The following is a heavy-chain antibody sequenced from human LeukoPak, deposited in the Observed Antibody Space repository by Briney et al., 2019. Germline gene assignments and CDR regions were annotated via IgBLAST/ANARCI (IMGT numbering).Heavy chain of an antibody. CDR3: VREGRGSHYTYFDY. V-gene: IGHV3-13*01. Sequence: GGSLRLSCTAAGCSLGSDDRHWGRQIPGQGLEWVAAVSSGFHAFFADSVQGRFTVSREDARNSLYLQMNSLRAGDTAVYYSVREGRGSHYTYFDYWGQGTLVTVSS. J-gene: IGHJ4*02. D-gene: IGHD4-11*01. CDR1: GCSLGSDD. CDR2: VSSGFHA.